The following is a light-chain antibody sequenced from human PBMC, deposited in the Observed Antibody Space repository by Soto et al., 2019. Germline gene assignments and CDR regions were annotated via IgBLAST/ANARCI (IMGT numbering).Light chain of an antibody. V-gene: IGLV4-69*01. CDR2: VNSDGSH. CDR1: SGHNNYA. Sequence: QAVLTQSPSASASLVASVKLTCTLSSGHNNYAIALHQQQPERGPRYLMKVNSDGSHSKGDGIPDRFSGSSSGAERYRTISSLQSEEDADYYGQTWGTGIAVFGGGTQLTVL. J-gene: IGLJ7*01. CDR3: QTWGTGIAV.